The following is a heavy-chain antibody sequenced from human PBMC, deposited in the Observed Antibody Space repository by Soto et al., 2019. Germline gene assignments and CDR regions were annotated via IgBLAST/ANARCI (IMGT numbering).Heavy chain of an antibody. J-gene: IGHJ4*02. CDR2: IYSGGST. CDR3: GGVGGGDYGDYVFDHFDS. V-gene: IGHV3-66*01. D-gene: IGHD4-17*01. Sequence: PGGSLRLSCAASGFTVSSNYMSWVRQAPGKGLEWVSVIYSGGSTYYADSVKGRFTISRDNSKNTLYLQMNSLRAEDTAVYYCGGVGGGDYGDYVFDHFDSWARGPLVPVSS. CDR1: GFTVSSNY.